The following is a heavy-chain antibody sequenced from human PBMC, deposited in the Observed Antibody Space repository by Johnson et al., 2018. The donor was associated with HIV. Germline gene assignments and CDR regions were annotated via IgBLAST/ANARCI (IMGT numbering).Heavy chain of an antibody. Sequence: QVQLVESGGGVVQPGGSLRLSCAASGFTFSSYGMHWVRQAPGKGLEWVAFIRYDGSNKYYADSVKGRFTISRDNAKNSLYLQMNSLRAEDTAVYYCAREGDYGSSLGAFDIWGQGTMVTVSS. CDR2: IRYDGSNK. CDR3: AREGDYGSSLGAFDI. D-gene: IGHD4-17*01. CDR1: GFTFSSYG. J-gene: IGHJ3*02. V-gene: IGHV3-30*02.